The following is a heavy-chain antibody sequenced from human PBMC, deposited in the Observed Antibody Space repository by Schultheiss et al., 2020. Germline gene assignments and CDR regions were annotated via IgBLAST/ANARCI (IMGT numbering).Heavy chain of an antibody. V-gene: IGHV3-11*01. CDR1: GFTFSDYY. J-gene: IGHJ3*02. Sequence: GGSLRLSCAASGFTFSDYYMSWIRQAPGKGLEWVSYISSSGSTIYYADSVKGRFTISRDNSKNTLYLQMNSLRAEDTAVYYCASSYSGSYHDAFDIWGQGTMVTVSS. CDR3: ASSYSGSYHDAFDI. CDR2: ISSSGSTI. D-gene: IGHD1-26*01.